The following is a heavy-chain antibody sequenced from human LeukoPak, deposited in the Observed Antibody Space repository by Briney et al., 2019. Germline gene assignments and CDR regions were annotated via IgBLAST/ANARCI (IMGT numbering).Heavy chain of an antibody. CDR3: ARETWGGYYFDY. V-gene: IGHV1-46*01. CDR1: GYTFTSYY. Sequence: GASVKVSCKASGYTFTSYYMYWVRQAPGQGLEWMGIINPSGGSTSYAQKFQGRVTMTRDTSTSTVYMELSSLRSEDTAVYYCARETWGGYYFDYWGQGTLVTVSS. J-gene: IGHJ4*02. D-gene: IGHD3-16*01. CDR2: INPSGGST.